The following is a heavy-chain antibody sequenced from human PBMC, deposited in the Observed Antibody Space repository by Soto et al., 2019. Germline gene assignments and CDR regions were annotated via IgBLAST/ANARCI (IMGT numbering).Heavy chain of an antibody. CDR2: ISYDGSNK. Sequence: QVQLVESGGGVVQPGRSLRLSCAASGFTFSSYGMHWVRQAPGKGLEWVAVISYDGSNKYYADSVKGRFTISRDNSKNTLYLQMNSLRAEDTAVYYCAKLTLEDAFDIWGQGTMVTVSS. CDR3: AKLTLEDAFDI. CDR1: GFTFSSYG. V-gene: IGHV3-30*18. D-gene: IGHD1-1*01. J-gene: IGHJ3*02.